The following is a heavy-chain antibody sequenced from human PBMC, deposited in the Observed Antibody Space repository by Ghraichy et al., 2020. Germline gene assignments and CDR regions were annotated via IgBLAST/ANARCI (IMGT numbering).Heavy chain of an antibody. D-gene: IGHD3-22*01. J-gene: IGHJ3*01. Sequence: GGSLRLSCAASGFTFSIYSMNWVRQAPGKGLEWVSFIGYTGTAHYADSVKGRFTVSRNNAQNSLYLQINSLRDEDTAVYYCARDHYDISNYYYTAYDFWGQGTMVTVSS. CDR3: ARDHYDISNYYYTAYDF. CDR1: GFTFSIYS. CDR2: IGYTGTA. V-gene: IGHV3-48*02.